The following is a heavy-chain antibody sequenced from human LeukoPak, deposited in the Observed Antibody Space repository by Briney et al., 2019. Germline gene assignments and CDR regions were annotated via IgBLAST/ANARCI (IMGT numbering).Heavy chain of an antibody. J-gene: IGHJ6*02. CDR2: INHSGST. CDR3: ARGARGYCSSTSCYGNYYYYYGMDV. CDR1: GGSFSGYY. Sequence: PSETLSLTCAVYGGSFSGYYWSWIRQPPGKGLEWIGEINHSGSTNYNPSLKSRVTISVDTSKNQFSLKLSSVTAAGTAVYYCARGARGYCSSTSCYGNYYYYYGMDVWGQGTTVTVSS. D-gene: IGHD2-2*03. V-gene: IGHV4-34*01.